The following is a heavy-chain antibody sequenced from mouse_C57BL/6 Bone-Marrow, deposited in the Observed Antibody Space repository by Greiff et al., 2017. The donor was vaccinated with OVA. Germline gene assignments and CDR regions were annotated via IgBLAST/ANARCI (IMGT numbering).Heavy chain of an antibody. Sequence: DVKLQEFGGCLVQPGGSLKLSCAASGIDFSRYWMSWVRRAPGKGLEWIGEINPDSSTINYAPSLKDKFIISRDNAKNTLYLQMSKVRSEDTALYYCARRTAQAFDYWNQSNNLTVSS. V-gene: IGHV4-1*01. J-gene: IGHJ2*01. D-gene: IGHD3-2*02. CDR2: INPDSSTI. CDR3: ARRTAQAFDY. CDR1: GIDFSRYW.